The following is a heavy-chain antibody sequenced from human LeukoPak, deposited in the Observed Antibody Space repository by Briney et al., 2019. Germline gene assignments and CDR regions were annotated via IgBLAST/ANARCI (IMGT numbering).Heavy chain of an antibody. CDR3: TRPPRNDYNDAFDI. CDR2: IRSKAHSYAT. Sequence: PGGSLRLSCAAPGFTFSGSSMHWVRQASGKGLEWVGRIRSKAHSYATAYAASVKGRFTISRDDSKNTAYLQMNSLKSDDTAVYYCTRPPRNDYNDAFDIWGQGTMVTVSS. J-gene: IGHJ3*02. CDR1: GFTFSGSS. V-gene: IGHV3-73*01. D-gene: IGHD5-24*01.